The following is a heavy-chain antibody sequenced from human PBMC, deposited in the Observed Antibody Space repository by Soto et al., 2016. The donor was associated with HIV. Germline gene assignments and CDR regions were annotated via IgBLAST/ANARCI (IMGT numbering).Heavy chain of an antibody. J-gene: IGHJ5*02. CDR1: EFTFSDYY. D-gene: IGHD6-13*01. V-gene: IGHV3-11*05. Sequence: QVQLVESGGGLVKPGGSLRLSCATSEFTFSDYYMSWIRQAPGKGLEWVSYISSSSTYTNYADSVKGRFTTSRDNAKNSLYLQMNSLRAEDTAVYYCARGPRIAAGGRENWFDPGAREPWSPSPQ. CDR3: ARGPRIAAGGRENWFDP. CDR2: ISSSSTYT.